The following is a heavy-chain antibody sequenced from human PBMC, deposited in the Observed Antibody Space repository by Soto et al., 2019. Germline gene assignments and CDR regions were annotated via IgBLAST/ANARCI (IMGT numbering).Heavy chain of an antibody. CDR3: TLVTFLTEAFDY. D-gene: IGHD3-16*01. Sequence: GGSLRLSCAASGFTFSGSAMHWVRQASGKGLEWVGRIRSKANSYATAYAASVKGRFTISRDDSKNTAYLQMNSLKTEDTAVYYCTLVTFLTEAFDYWGQGTLVTVSS. CDR2: IRSKANSYAT. CDR1: GFTFSGSA. V-gene: IGHV3-73*01. J-gene: IGHJ4*02.